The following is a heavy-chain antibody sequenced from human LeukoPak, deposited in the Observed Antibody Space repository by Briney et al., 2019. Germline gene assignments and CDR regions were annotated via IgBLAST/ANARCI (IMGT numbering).Heavy chain of an antibody. CDR2: INPNSGDT. V-gene: IGHV1-2*02. CDR3: ARVYSIRSFDY. CDR1: GYTFTGYY. D-gene: IGHD2-15*01. J-gene: IGHJ4*02. Sequence: GASVKDSCQASGYTFTGYYMHWVRQAPGQGLEWMGWINPNSGDTNYAQKFQGRVTMTRDTSINTAYMELTRLTSDDTAVYYCARVYSIRSFDYWGQGTLVTVSS.